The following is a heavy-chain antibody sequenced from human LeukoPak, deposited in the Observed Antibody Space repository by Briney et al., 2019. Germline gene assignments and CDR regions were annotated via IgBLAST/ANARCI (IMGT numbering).Heavy chain of an antibody. V-gene: IGHV4-34*01. CDR2: INHSGST. CDR1: GGSFSGYY. CDR3: ARLAAAGRDNWFDP. D-gene: IGHD6-13*01. Sequence: SETLSLTCAVYGGSFSGYYWSWIRQPPGKGLEWIGEINHSGSTNYNPSLRSRVTISVDTSKNQFSLKLSSVTAADTAVYYCARLAAAGRDNWFDPWGQGTLVTVSS. J-gene: IGHJ5*02.